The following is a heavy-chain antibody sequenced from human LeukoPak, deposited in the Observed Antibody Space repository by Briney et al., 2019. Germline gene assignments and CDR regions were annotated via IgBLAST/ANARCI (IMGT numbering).Heavy chain of an antibody. D-gene: IGHD6-13*01. CDR1: GFTFSSYA. CDR3: AKFGGYSSSWFDY. Sequence: QSGGSLRLSCAASGFTFSSYAMSWVRQAPGKGLEWVSAISGSGGSTYYADSVKGQFTISRDNSKNTLYLQMNSLRAEDTAVYYCAKFGGYSSSWFDYWGQGTLVTVSS. CDR2: ISGSGGST. J-gene: IGHJ4*02. V-gene: IGHV3-23*01.